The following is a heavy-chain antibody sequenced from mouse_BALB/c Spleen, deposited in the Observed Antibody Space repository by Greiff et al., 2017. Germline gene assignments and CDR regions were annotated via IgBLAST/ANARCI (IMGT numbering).Heavy chain of an antibody. CDR1: GFTFSSYA. CDR2: ISSGGST. Sequence: EVKLVESGGGLVKPGGSLKLSCAASGFTFSSYAMSWVRQTPEKRLEWVASISSGGSTYYPDSVKGRFTISRDNARNILYLQMSSLRSEDTAMYYCAYYGSSYGWYFDVWGAGTTVTVSS. V-gene: IGHV5-6-5*01. CDR3: AYYGSSYGWYFDV. J-gene: IGHJ1*01. D-gene: IGHD1-1*01.